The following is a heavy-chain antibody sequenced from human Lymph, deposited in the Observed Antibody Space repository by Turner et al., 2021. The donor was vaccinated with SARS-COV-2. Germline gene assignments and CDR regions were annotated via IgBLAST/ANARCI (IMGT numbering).Heavy chain of an antibody. CDR1: GFPFSSDA. Sequence: QVQLVESGGGVVQPGRSLRLSCAASGFPFSSDAMHWVRQAPGKGLEWVAVISYDGSNKYYADSVKGRFTISRDNSKNTLYLQMNSLRAEDTAVYYCARSSIAARSWFDPWGQGTLVTVSS. D-gene: IGHD6-6*01. CDR3: ARSSIAARSWFDP. J-gene: IGHJ5*02. CDR2: ISYDGSNK. V-gene: IGHV3-30-3*01.